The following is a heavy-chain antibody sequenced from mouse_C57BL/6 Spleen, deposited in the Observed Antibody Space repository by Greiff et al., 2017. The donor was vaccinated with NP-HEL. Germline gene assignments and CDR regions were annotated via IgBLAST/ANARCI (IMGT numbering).Heavy chain of an antibody. D-gene: IGHD2-4*01. CDR3: ARLGDYDENFDY. V-gene: IGHV1-18*01. CDR2: INPNNGGT. CDR1: GYTFTDYN. Sequence: VQLKESGPELVKPGASVKIPCKASGYTFTDYNMDWVKQSHGKSLEWIGDINPNNGGTIYNQKFKGKATLTVDKSSSTAYLELRSLTSEDTAVYYCARLGDYDENFDYWGQGTTLTVAS. J-gene: IGHJ2*01.